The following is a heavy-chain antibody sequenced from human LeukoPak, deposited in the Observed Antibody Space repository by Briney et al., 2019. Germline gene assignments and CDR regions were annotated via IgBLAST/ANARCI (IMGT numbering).Heavy chain of an antibody. CDR1: GYTFTSYG. CDR2: ISAYNGNT. D-gene: IGHD6-13*01. J-gene: IGHJ5*02. CDR3: ARDFGSSWHNWFDP. Sequence: GASVKVSCKASGYTFTSYGVSWVRQAPGQGLEWMGWISAYNGNTNYAQKLQGRVTTTTDTSTSTAYMELRSLRSDDTAVYYCARDFGSSWHNWFDPWGQGTLVTVSS. V-gene: IGHV1-18*01.